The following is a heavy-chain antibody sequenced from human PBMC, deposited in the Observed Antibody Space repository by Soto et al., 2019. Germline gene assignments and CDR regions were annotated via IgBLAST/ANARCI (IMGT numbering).Heavy chain of an antibody. J-gene: IGHJ4*02. V-gene: IGHV3-66*01. D-gene: IGHD3-16*02. CDR2: IYSGGDT. Sequence: GGSLGLSCAAYGFSVSSDYMRWVRRAPGKGLEWVSVIYSGGDTHYADSVTGRFTISRDNSKNTLSLHMNSLRAEDTAVYYCEKAFIGLDGYYDYWAQRTLVPVSS. CDR3: EKAFIGLDGYYDY. CDR1: GFSVSSDY.